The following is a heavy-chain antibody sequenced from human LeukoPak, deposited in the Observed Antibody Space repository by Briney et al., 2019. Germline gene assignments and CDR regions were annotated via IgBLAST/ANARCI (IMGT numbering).Heavy chain of an antibody. Sequence: PGGSLRLSCAASGFTVSSNYMGWVRQAPGKGLQWVSVIYSGGSTYYADSVKGRFTISRDNSKNTLYLQMNSLRAEDTAVYYCARVGCSSTSCYAGGWFDPWGQGTLVTVSS. CDR2: IYSGGST. CDR3: ARVGCSSTSCYAGGWFDP. V-gene: IGHV3-53*01. CDR1: GFTVSSNY. D-gene: IGHD2-2*01. J-gene: IGHJ5*02.